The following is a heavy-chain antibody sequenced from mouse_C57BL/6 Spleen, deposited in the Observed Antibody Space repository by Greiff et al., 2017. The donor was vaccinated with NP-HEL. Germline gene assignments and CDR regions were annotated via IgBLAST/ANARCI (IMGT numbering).Heavy chain of an antibody. CDR2: INPGSGGT. CDR3: ARSRVYDGYYGADFDY. V-gene: IGHV1-54*01. CDR1: GYAFTNYL. D-gene: IGHD2-3*01. J-gene: IGHJ2*01. Sequence: QVQLKQSGAELVRPGTSVKVSCKASGYAFTNYLIEWVKQRPGQGLEWIGVINPGSGGTNYNEKFKGKATLTADKSSSTAYMQLSSLTSEDSAVYFCARSRVYDGYYGADFDYWGQGTTLTVSS.